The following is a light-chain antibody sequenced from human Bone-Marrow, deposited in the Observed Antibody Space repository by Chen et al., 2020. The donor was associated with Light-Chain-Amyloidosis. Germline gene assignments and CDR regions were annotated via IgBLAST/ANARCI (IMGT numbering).Light chain of an antibody. CDR3: QHRGGWPPLS. V-gene: IGKV3-11*01. J-gene: IGKJ4*01. CDR1: QTISTH. CDR2: DAF. Sequence: EVVLSQSPATLSLSPGERATRSCRASQTISTHLVWYQQKPGQVPRLLIYDAFTRATGIPARFSGSGSGTDLTLAISSLEAEDFGVYYCQHRGGWPPLSFGGRTKIEIK.